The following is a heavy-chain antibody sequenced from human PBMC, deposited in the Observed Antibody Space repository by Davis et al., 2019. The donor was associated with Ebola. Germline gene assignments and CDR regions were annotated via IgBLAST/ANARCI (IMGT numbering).Heavy chain of an antibody. CDR2: ISSDSDYI. CDR3: ARDRPLDFFFGDYYGMDV. D-gene: IGHD3-16*01. V-gene: IGHV3-21*01. Sequence: GESLKISCAASAFTFSTYSMSWVRQAPGKGLEWVSSISSDSDYIYYADSAKGRFTISRDNAKSSLYLQMNSLRAEDTALYYCARDRPLDFFFGDYYGMDVWGQGTTVTVSS. J-gene: IGHJ6*02. CDR1: AFTFSTYS.